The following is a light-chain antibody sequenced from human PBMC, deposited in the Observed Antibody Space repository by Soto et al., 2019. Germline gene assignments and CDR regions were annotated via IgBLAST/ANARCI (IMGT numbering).Light chain of an antibody. CDR2: AAS. J-gene: IGKJ2*01. V-gene: IGKV3-20*01. CDR1: QSVSSVR. CDR3: QQYGSSPLYT. Sequence: EIVLTQSPGTLSLSPGERATLSCRASQSVSSVRLAWYQQKPGQAPRLLIYAASTRATGIPDRFSDSRSGTDFTLTISRLEPEDFAVYYCQQYGSSPLYTFGQGTKLEIK.